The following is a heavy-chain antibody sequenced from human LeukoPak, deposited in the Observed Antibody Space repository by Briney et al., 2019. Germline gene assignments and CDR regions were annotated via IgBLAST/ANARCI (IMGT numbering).Heavy chain of an antibody. CDR3: AKVPFGYRHLYYFDY. CDR2: ISGSGGST. Sequence: TGGSLRLSCAASGFTFSSYAMSWVRQAPGKGLEWVSAISGSGGSTYYADSVKGRFTISRDNSKNTLYLQMNSLRAEDTAVYYCAKVPFGYRHLYYFDYWGQGTLVTVSS. CDR1: GFTFSSYA. V-gene: IGHV3-23*01. D-gene: IGHD3-16*01. J-gene: IGHJ4*02.